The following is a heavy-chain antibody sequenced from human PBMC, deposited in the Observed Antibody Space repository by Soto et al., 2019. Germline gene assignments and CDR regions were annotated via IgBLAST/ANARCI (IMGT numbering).Heavy chain of an antibody. D-gene: IGHD3-3*01. J-gene: IGHJ4*02. CDR1: GYTFTSYA. CDR3: ARVPIRITIFGVVIQDPFDD. CDR2: INAGNGNT. Sequence: ASVKVSCKASGYTFTSYAMHWVRQAPGQRLEWMGWINAGNGNTKYSQKFQGRVTITRDTSTSTAYMELSSLRSDDTAVYYCARVPIRITIFGVVIQDPFDDWGQGTLVTVSS. V-gene: IGHV1-3*01.